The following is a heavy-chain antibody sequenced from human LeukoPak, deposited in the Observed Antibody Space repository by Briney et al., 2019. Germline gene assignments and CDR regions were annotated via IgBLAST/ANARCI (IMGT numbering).Heavy chain of an antibody. Sequence: GGSLRLSCAASGFTFSSYGMHWVRQAPGKGLEWVAVISYDGSNKYYADSVKGRFTIPRDNSKNTLYLQMNSLRAEDTAVYYCAKADGDYYFDYWGQGTLVTVSS. CDR1: GFTFSSYG. V-gene: IGHV3-30*18. J-gene: IGHJ4*02. CDR2: ISYDGSNK. CDR3: AKADGDYYFDY. D-gene: IGHD4-17*01.